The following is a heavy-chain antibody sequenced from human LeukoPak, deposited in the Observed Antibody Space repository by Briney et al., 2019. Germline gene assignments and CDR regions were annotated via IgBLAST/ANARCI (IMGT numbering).Heavy chain of an antibody. V-gene: IGHV3-48*01. Sequence: PGGSLRLSCAASGFTFSSYSMNWVRQAPGKGLEWVSYISSSSSTIYYADSVKGRFTISRDNAKNSLYPQMNSLRAEDTAVYYCARDPDIVLMVYADSGAFDIWGQGTMVTVSS. CDR3: ARDPDIVLMVYADSGAFDI. D-gene: IGHD2-8*01. CDR1: GFTFSSYS. CDR2: ISSSSSTI. J-gene: IGHJ3*02.